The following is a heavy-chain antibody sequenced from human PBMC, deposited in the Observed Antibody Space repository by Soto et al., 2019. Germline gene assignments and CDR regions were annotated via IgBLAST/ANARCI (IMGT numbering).Heavy chain of an antibody. CDR1: GYTFTSYD. CDR2: MNPNSGNT. J-gene: IGHJ6*03. CDR3: ARGDRGPYVDCSSTSCYSNYYYYYYMDV. Sequence: ASVKVSCKASGYTFTSYDINWVRQATGQGLEWMGWMNPNSGNTGYAQKFQGRVTMTRNTSISTAYMELSSLRSEDTAVYYWARGDRGPYVDCSSTSCYSNYYYYYYMDVWGKGTTVTVSS. V-gene: IGHV1-8*01. D-gene: IGHD2-2*01.